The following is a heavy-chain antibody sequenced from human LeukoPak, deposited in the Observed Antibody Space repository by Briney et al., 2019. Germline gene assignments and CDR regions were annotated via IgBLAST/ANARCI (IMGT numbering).Heavy chain of an antibody. CDR3: AKDWGDIVVVPAAMDYYGMDV. V-gene: IGHV3-30*18. Sequence: PGRSLRLSCAASGFTFSSYGMHWVRQAPGKGLEWVAVISYDGSNKYYADSVKGRFTISRDNSKNTLYLQMNSLRAEDTAVYYCAKDWGDIVVVPAAMDYYGMDVWGQGTTVTVSS. J-gene: IGHJ6*02. CDR2: ISYDGSNK. D-gene: IGHD2-2*01. CDR1: GFTFSSYG.